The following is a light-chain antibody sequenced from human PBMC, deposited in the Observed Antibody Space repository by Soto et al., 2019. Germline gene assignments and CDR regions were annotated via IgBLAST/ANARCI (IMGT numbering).Light chain of an antibody. Sequence: QSVLTQPRSVSGSPGQSVTISCTGSSSDVGGSDYVSWFQHYPGKAPKLMIYDVSRRPSGAPDRFSGSKSGNTASLTISGLQAEDEADYYCCSHAGTYAFRVFGTGTKVTVL. CDR3: CSHAGTYAFRV. CDR2: DVS. J-gene: IGLJ1*01. CDR1: SSDVGGSDY. V-gene: IGLV2-11*01.